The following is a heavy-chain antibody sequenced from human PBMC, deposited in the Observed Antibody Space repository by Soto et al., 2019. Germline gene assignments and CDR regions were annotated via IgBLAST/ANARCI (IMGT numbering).Heavy chain of an antibody. CDR2: ISGSGGST. CDR1: GFTFSSYA. V-gene: IGHV3-23*01. Sequence: GGSLRLSCAASGFTFSSYAMSWVRQAPGKGLEWVSAISGSGGSTYYADSVKGRFTISRDNSKNTLYLQMNSLRAEDTAVYYCAKDFGRMVRGVIPYYYYGMDVWGQGTTVTVPS. D-gene: IGHD3-10*01. J-gene: IGHJ6*02. CDR3: AKDFGRMVRGVIPYYYYGMDV.